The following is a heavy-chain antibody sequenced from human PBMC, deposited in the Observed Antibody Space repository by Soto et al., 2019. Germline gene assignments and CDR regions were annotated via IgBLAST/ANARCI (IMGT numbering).Heavy chain of an antibody. J-gene: IGHJ4*02. D-gene: IGHD2-8*02. CDR3: ARDKITGLFDY. Sequence: QVQLQQWGAGLLKPSETLSLTCPVYGGSFSGYSWPWIRQPPGTGLERIGEINHSGSTNSNPSLKSRVTRSVDTSKNPSSLKLTSVTAAVTAVYYCARDKITGLFDYWGQATLVTVSS. V-gene: IGHV4-34*01. CDR1: GGSFSGYS. CDR2: INHSGST.